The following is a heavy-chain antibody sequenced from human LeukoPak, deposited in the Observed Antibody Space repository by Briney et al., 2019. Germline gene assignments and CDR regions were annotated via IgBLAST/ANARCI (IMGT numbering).Heavy chain of an antibody. J-gene: IGHJ6*02. CDR1: GYTFGNHG. V-gene: IGHV3-30-3*01. D-gene: IGHD2-2*02. Sequence: SCKASGYTFGNHGMHWVRQAPGEGLEWVAVISYDGSNKYYADSVKGRFTISRDNSKNTLYLQMNSLRAEDTAVYYCARDRGYCSSTSCYSASLDVWGQGTTVTVSS. CDR3: ARDRGYCSSTSCYSASLDV. CDR2: ISYDGSNK.